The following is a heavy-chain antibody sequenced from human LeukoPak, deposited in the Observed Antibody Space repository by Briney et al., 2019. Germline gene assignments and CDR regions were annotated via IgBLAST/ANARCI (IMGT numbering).Heavy chain of an antibody. CDR1: GGSISSSSYY. CDR3: ARGIVVVPAAMWDYYYGTDV. Sequence: SETLSLTCTVSGGSISSSSYYWGWIRQPPGKGLEWIGSIYYSGSTYYNPSLKSRVTISVDTSKNQFSLKLSSVTAADTAVYYCARGIVVVPAAMWDYYYGTDVWGQGTTVTVSS. D-gene: IGHD2-2*01. J-gene: IGHJ6*02. CDR2: IYYSGST. V-gene: IGHV4-39*01.